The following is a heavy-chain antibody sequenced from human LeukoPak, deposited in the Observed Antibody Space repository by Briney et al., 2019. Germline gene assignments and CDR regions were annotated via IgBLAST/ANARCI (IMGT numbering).Heavy chain of an antibody. Sequence: ASVKVSCKASGYTFTGYYMHWVRQAPGQGLEWMGWINPNSGGTNYAQKFQGRVTMTRDTSISTAYMELSRLRSDDTAVYYCARSSLYYDILTGYSPENYFDYWGQGTLVTVSS. CDR1: GYTFTGYY. CDR2: INPNSGGT. CDR3: ARSSLYYDILTGYSPENYFDY. D-gene: IGHD3-9*01. J-gene: IGHJ4*02. V-gene: IGHV1-2*02.